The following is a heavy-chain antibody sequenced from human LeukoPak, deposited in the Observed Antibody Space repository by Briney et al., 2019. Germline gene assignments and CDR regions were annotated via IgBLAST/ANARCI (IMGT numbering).Heavy chain of an antibody. CDR2: IYYSGST. CDR1: GGSISSSSYY. V-gene: IGHV4-39*01. D-gene: IGHD3-10*01. J-gene: IGHJ4*02. CDR3: ARHEVRGARSFDY. Sequence: SETLSLTCTVSGGSISSSSYYWGWIRQPPGKGLEWIGTIYYSGSTYYNPSLKSRVTIFVDPSKNQFSLKLSSVAAADTAVYYCARHEVRGARSFDYWGQGTLVTVSS.